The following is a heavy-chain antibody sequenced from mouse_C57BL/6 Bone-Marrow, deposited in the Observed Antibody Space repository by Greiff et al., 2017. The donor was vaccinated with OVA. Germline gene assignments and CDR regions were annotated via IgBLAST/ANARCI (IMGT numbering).Heavy chain of an antibody. CDR2: ISSGGSYT. V-gene: IGHV5-6*02. Sequence: DAKLVESGGDLVKPGGSLKLSCAASGFTFSSYGMSWVRQTPDKRLEWVATISSGGSYTYYPDSVKGRFTISRDNAKNTLYLQMSSLKSEDTAMYYCARRPGYYAMDYWGQGTSVTVSS. CDR1: GFTFSSYG. J-gene: IGHJ4*01. CDR3: ARRPGYYAMDY.